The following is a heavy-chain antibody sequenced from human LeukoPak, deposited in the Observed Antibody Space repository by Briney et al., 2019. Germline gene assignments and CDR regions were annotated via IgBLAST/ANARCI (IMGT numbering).Heavy chain of an antibody. J-gene: IGHJ2*01. Sequence: SSQTLSLTCAVSGGSISSGGYSWSWIRQPPGKGLEWIGYIYHSGSTYYNPSLKSRVTISVDRSKNQFSLKLSSVTAADTAVYYCARGGGRGAAGTPWYFDLWGRGTLVTVSS. D-gene: IGHD6-13*01. V-gene: IGHV4-30-2*01. CDR2: IYHSGST. CDR3: ARGGGRGAAGTPWYFDL. CDR1: GGSISSGGYS.